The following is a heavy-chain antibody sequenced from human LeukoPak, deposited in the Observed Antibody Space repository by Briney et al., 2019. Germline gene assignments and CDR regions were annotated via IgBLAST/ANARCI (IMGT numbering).Heavy chain of an antibody. CDR1: GFTFSSYA. CDR3: AKDPPLAARPIDY. J-gene: IGHJ4*02. CDR2: ISGSGAST. Sequence: GGSLRHSCTASGFTFSSYAMSWVRQAPGKGLEWVSAISGSGASTYYADSVKGRFTISRDNSKNTLYLQMNSLRAEDTAVYYCAKDPPLAARPIDYWGQGTLVTVSS. V-gene: IGHV3-23*01. D-gene: IGHD6-6*01.